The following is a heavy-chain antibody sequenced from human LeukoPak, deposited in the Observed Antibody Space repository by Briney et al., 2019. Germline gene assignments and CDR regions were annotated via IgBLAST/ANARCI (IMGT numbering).Heavy chain of an antibody. V-gene: IGHV4-59*01. CDR1: GGSISSYY. D-gene: IGHD6-25*01. CDR2: IHYSGST. J-gene: IGHJ4*02. CDR3: ARYIAAPAFTHLDY. Sequence: SETLSLTCTDSGGSISSYYWSWIRQPPGKGLGWIVYIHYSGSTNYNPSLKSRVTISADTSKNQFSLKLKSVTAADTAVYYCARYIAAPAFTHLDYWGQGTLVTVSS.